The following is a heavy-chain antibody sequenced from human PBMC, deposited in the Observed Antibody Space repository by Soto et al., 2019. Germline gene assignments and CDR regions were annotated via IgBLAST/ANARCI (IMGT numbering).Heavy chain of an antibody. V-gene: IGHV3-23*01. D-gene: IGHD1-1*01. CDR2: ISGGGDAA. Sequence: EVQVLESGGGLVQPGGSLRLSCAGSGFTFINYAMNWVRQAPGKGLGWVSSISGGGDAAFFPDSVRGRFTISRDNSENTGALQMNSLVVDDTAGYYCARKILGSTTRSNYWYFDLWGRGTLVTVSS. J-gene: IGHJ2*01. CDR3: ARKILGSTTRSNYWYFDL. CDR1: GFTFINYA.